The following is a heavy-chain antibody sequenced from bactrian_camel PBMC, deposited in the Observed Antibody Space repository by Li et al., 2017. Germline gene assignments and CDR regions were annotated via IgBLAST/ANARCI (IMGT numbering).Heavy chain of an antibody. CDR2: IKSSSDGST. Sequence: HVQLVESGGGSVQAGGSLRLSCTVSGFTFDVSDMGWFRQAPGNECELVSKIKSSSDGSTYYHDSVKGRFTISQEKGKNTVYLRMNSLKPDDSGTYICAYESGTTPDLCRRRGPGGYFGQGTQVTVS. CDR1: GFTFDVSD. V-gene: IGHV3S63*01. J-gene: IGHJ4*01. D-gene: IGHD7*01.